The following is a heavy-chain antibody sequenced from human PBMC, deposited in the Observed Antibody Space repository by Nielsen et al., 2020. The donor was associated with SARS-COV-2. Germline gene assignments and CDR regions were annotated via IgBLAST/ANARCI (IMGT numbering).Heavy chain of an antibody. CDR3: ARDRNTIFGVVILYYYYGMDV. J-gene: IGHJ6*02. CDR2: ISAYNGNT. D-gene: IGHD3-3*01. Sequence: ASVKVSCKASGYTFTSYGISWVRQAPGQGLEWMGWISAYNGNTNYAQKLQGRVTMTTDTSTSTVYMELRSLRSDDTAVYYCARDRNTIFGVVILYYYYGMDVWGQGTTVTVSS. V-gene: IGHV1-18*01. CDR1: GYTFTSYG.